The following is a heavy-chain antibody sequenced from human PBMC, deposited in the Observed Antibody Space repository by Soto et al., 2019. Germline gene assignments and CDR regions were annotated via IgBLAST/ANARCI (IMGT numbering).Heavy chain of an antibody. CDR1: GFTFSIFA. V-gene: IGHV3-23*01. Sequence: GGSLRLSCAASGFTFSIFAMSWVRQSPGKGLEWVSSISGSGGSTYYADAVKGRFSISRDNSMGTLYLQMKSLRVEDTAIYYCAKEVSLGSTVDLGYWGQGTLVTVSS. D-gene: IGHD7-27*01. J-gene: IGHJ4*02. CDR3: AKEVSLGSTVDLGY. CDR2: ISGSGGST.